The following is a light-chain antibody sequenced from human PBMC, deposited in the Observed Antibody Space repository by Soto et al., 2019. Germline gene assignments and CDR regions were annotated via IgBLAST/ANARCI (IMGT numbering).Light chain of an antibody. CDR3: QQRARWPMP. CDR2: DTF. J-gene: IGKJ5*01. Sequence: EVVLTQSPATLSLSPGERATLSCRASQRLSTFVAWYQHKPGQAPRPVIYDTFKRATGVPDRFSGGGSGTDFTLIISSLEPEDFGVYYCQQRARWPMPFGQGTRLELK. CDR1: QRLSTF. V-gene: IGKV3-11*01.